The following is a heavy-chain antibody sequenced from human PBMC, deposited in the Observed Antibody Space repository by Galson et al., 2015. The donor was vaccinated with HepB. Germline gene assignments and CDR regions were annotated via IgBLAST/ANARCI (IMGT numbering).Heavy chain of an antibody. CDR1: GFTFSSYS. V-gene: IGHV3-21*01. CDR3: ARDGPMIVVVIGVYGMDV. Sequence: SLRLSCAASGFTFSSYSINWVRQAPGKGLEWVSSISSSSSYIYYADSVKGRFTISRDNAKNSLYLQMNSLRAEDTAVYYCARDGPMIVVVIGVYGMDVWGQGTTVTVSS. J-gene: IGHJ6*02. CDR2: ISSSSSYI. D-gene: IGHD3-22*01.